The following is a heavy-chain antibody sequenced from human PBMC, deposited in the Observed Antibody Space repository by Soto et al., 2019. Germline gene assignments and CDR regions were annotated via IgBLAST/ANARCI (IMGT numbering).Heavy chain of an antibody. J-gene: IGHJ4*02. CDR2: ISSSGSTI. CDR1: GFTFSSYE. D-gene: IGHD6-13*01. Sequence: GGSLRLSCAASGFTFSSYEINLFRQSPGKWLEWVSYISSSGSTIYYADSVKGRFTISRDNAKNSLYLQMNSLRAEDTAVYYCAITRSSWYSYWGQGTLVTVSS. V-gene: IGHV3-48*03. CDR3: AITRSSWYSY.